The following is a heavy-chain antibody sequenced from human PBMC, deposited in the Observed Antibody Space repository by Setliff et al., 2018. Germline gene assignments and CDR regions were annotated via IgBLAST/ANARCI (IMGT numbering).Heavy chain of an antibody. CDR3: AGVHQPRWYYHYYYMDV. Sequence: ASVKVSCKASGYTFTSYAMNWVRQAPGEGLEWMGGINTNTGNPTYAQGFTGRSVFSLDASVSTAYLQISSLKAEDTAVYYCAGVHQPRWYYHYYYMDVWGKGTPVTVSS. V-gene: IGHV7-4-1*02. D-gene: IGHD6-13*01. CDR1: GYTFTSYA. J-gene: IGHJ6*03. CDR2: INTNTGNP.